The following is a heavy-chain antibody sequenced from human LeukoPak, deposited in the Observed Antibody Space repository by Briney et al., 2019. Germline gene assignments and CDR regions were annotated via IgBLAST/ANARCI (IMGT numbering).Heavy chain of an antibody. Sequence: SETLSLTCTVSGGSLSSYFWSWIRQPPGKGLEWIGYIHNSATTNCNPSLKSRVTISLDTAKNQFSLKLTSVTAADTAVYFCARSRGGFGDYGSWFDPWGQGTLVTVSS. J-gene: IGHJ5*02. CDR3: ARSRGGFGDYGSWFDP. V-gene: IGHV4-59*12. D-gene: IGHD4-17*01. CDR1: GGSLSSYF. CDR2: IHNSATT.